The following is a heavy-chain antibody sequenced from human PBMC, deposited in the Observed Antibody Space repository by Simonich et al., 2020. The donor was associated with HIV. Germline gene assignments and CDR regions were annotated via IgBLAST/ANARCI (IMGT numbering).Heavy chain of an antibody. CDR3: ARGLAGDAFDI. CDR1: GGSFSGYY. D-gene: IGHD6-19*01. J-gene: IGHJ3*02. Sequence: QVQLQQWGAGLLKPSETLSLTCAVNGGSFSGYYWGWIRQPPGKWLEWIGEINPSGSTNSNPSLKSRVTISVDPSKSQFSLKLSSVTAADSALYYCARGLAGDAFDIWGQGTMVTVSS. V-gene: IGHV4-34*02. CDR2: INPSGST.